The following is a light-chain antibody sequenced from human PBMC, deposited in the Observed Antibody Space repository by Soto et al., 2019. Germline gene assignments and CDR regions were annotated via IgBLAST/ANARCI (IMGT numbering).Light chain of an antibody. J-gene: IGKJ4*01. CDR2: DAS. Sequence: EIVLTRSPATLSLSPGERATLSCRASQSVSSYLAWYQQKPGQAPRLLIYDASNRATGIPARFSGSGSGTDFTLTTSSLEPEDFAVYYCQQRSNWPGLTFGGGTKVDIK. CDR3: QQRSNWPGLT. CDR1: QSVSSY. V-gene: IGKV3-11*01.